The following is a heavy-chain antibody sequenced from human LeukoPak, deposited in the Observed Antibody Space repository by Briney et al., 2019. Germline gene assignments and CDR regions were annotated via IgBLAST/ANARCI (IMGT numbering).Heavy chain of an antibody. Sequence: PGGSLRLSCAASGFTFSSYAMHWVRQAPGKGLEWVAVILYDGSNKYYADSVKGRFTISRDNSKNTLYLQMNSLRAEDTAVYYCAKDPDIVVVPAAMDYFDYWGQGTLVTVSS. V-gene: IGHV3-30*04. D-gene: IGHD2-2*01. CDR2: ILYDGSNK. J-gene: IGHJ4*02. CDR1: GFTFSSYA. CDR3: AKDPDIVVVPAAMDYFDY.